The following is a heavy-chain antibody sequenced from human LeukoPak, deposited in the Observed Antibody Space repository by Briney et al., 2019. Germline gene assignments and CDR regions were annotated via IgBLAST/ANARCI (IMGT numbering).Heavy chain of an antibody. CDR3: ARGPPEVLRYFDWLSSYYMDV. CDR1: GYTFTSYG. D-gene: IGHD3-9*01. V-gene: IGHV1-69*13. CDR2: IIPIFGTA. J-gene: IGHJ6*03. Sequence: SVKVSCKASGYTFTSYGISWVRQAPGQGLEWMGGIIPIFGTANYAQKFQGRVTITADESTSTAYMELSSLRSEDTAVYYCARGPPEVLRYFDWLSSYYMDVWGKGTTVTISS.